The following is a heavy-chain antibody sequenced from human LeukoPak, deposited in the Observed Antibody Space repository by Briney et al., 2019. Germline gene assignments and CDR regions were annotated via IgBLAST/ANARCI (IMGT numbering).Heavy chain of an antibody. CDR3: ARANVGASSSWYIGPPGNDY. Sequence: QPGGSLRLSCAASGFTFSSYGMHWVRQAPGKGLEWVAVIWYDGSNKYYADSVRGRFTISRDNAKNSLYLQMNSLRAEDTAVYYCARANVGASSSWYIGPPGNDYWGQGTLVTVSS. D-gene: IGHD6-13*01. J-gene: IGHJ4*02. CDR1: GFTFSSYG. V-gene: IGHV3-33*01. CDR2: IWYDGSNK.